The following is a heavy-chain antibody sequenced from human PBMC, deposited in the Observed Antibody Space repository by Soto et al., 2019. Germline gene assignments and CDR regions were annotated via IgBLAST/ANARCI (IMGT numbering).Heavy chain of an antibody. CDR1: GFTFSSYS. CDR3: ARPTYYYGSGSSEYYYYYGLDV. CDR2: ISSSGRTI. Sequence: GGFLRLSCAASGFTFSSYSMNWVRQAPGKGLEWVSYISSSGRTIYYADSVKGRFTISRDNAKNSLYLQMNSLRAEDTAVYYCARPTYYYGSGSSEYYYYYGLDVWGQGTTVTVSS. D-gene: IGHD3-10*01. J-gene: IGHJ6*02. V-gene: IGHV3-48*01.